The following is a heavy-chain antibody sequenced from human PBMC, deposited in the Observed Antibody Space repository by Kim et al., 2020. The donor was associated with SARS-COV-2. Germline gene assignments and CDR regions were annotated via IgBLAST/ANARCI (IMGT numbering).Heavy chain of an antibody. D-gene: IGHD3-22*01. J-gene: IGHJ4*02. Sequence: GGSLRLSCAASGFTFSSYGMHWVRQAPGKGLEWVAVISYDGSNKYYADSVKGRFTISRDNSKNTLYLQMNSLRAEDTAVYYCAKGSSYYYDSSGYYSGGGPPYWRQGTLVPVPS. CDR2: ISYDGSNK. CDR1: GFTFSSYG. CDR3: AKGSSYYYDSSGYYSGGGPPY. V-gene: IGHV3-30*18.